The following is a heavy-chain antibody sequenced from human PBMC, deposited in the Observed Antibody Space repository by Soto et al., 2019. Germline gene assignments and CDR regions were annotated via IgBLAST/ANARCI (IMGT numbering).Heavy chain of an antibody. D-gene: IGHD3-3*01. J-gene: IGHJ6*02. V-gene: IGHV4-59*01. CDR3: AREAIDFWSGYSKGGLINYYYYGMDV. Sequence: SETLSLTCTVSGGSISSYYWSWIRQPPGKGLEWIGYIYYSGSTNYNPSLKSRVTISVDTSKNQFSLKLSSVTAADTAVYYCAREAIDFWSGYSKGGLINYYYYGMDVWGQGTTVTVSS. CDR1: GGSISSYY. CDR2: IYYSGST.